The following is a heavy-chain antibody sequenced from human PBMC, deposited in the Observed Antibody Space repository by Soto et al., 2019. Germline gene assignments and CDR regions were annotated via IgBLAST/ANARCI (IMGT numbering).Heavy chain of an antibody. CDR1: GYTFTSYD. CDR2: MNPNSGNT. CDR3: ARGIGYCSSTSCYEGETNWFDP. J-gene: IGHJ5*02. V-gene: IGHV1-8*01. Sequence: ASVKVSCKASGYTFTSYDINWVRQATGQGLEWMGWMNPNSGNTGYAQKFQGRVTITRNTSISTAYMELSSLRSEDTAVYYCARGIGYCSSTSCYEGETNWFDPWGQGTLVTVSS. D-gene: IGHD2-2*01.